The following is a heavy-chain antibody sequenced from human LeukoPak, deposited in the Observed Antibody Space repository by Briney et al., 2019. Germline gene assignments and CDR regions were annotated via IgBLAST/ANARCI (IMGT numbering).Heavy chain of an antibody. CDR2: IYYSGST. CDR1: GGSISSSSYY. D-gene: IGHD5-24*01. CDR3: AGSPSQMAEIDY. V-gene: IGHV4-39*07. J-gene: IGHJ4*02. Sequence: SETLSLTCTVSGGSISSSSYYWGWIRQPPGKGLEWIGSIYYSGSTYYNPSLKSRVTISVDTSKNQFSLKLSSVTAADTAVYYCAGSPSQMAEIDYWGQGTLVTVSS.